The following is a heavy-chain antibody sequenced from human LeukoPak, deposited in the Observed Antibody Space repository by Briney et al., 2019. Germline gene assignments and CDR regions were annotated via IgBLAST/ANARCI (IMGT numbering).Heavy chain of an antibody. Sequence: PGGSLRLSCAASGFTFSSYAMNWVRQAPGKGLEWIGSIYYSGSTYYNPSLKSRVTISVDTSKNQFSLKLSSVTAADTAVYYCARQAVTTLYFDYWGQGTLVTVSS. CDR1: GFTFSSYA. V-gene: IGHV4-39*01. CDR2: IYYSGST. J-gene: IGHJ4*02. CDR3: ARQAVTTLYFDY. D-gene: IGHD4-17*01.